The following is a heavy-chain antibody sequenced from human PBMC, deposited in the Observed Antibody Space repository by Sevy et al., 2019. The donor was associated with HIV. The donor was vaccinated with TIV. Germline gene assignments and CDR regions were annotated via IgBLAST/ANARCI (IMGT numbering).Heavy chain of an antibody. CDR3: ARAPRRPPVVDSNWYFDV. D-gene: IGHD3-22*01. V-gene: IGHV4-59*12. CDR1: GASITSYY. CDR2: VYHTGTT. Sequence: SETLSLTCAVSGASITSYYWNWIRQSPGKGLEWIAYVYHTGTTSYNPSLKSRVSTSLDTSRSQFSLTMYSVTAADTAIYYCARAPRRPPVVDSNWYFDVWGRGTLVTVSS. J-gene: IGHJ2*01.